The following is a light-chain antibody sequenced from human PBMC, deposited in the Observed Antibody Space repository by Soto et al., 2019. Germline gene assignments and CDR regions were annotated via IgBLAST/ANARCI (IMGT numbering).Light chain of an antibody. CDR2: DAS. Sequence: DIQVTQSPSTLSASVGDRVTITCRASQSISSWLAWYQQKPGKAPKLLIYDASSLESGVPSRFSGTGSGTEFTLTISSLQPDDFATYYCQQYYRSSITFGQGTRLEIK. J-gene: IGKJ5*01. V-gene: IGKV1-5*01. CDR1: QSISSW. CDR3: QQYYRSSIT.